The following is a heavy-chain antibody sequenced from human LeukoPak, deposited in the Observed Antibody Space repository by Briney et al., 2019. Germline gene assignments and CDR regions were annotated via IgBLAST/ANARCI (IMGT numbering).Heavy chain of an antibody. D-gene: IGHD3-10*01. Sequence: GASVKVSCTASGGTFSSYAISWVRQAPGQGLEWMGGIIPIFGTANYAQKFQGRVTITTDESTSTAYMELRSLRSDDTAVYFCARGDYYGSGNYYKKTVDFWGQGTLVTVSS. CDR2: IIPIFGTA. J-gene: IGHJ4*02. CDR1: GGTFSSYA. V-gene: IGHV1-69*05. CDR3: ARGDYYGSGNYYKKTVDF.